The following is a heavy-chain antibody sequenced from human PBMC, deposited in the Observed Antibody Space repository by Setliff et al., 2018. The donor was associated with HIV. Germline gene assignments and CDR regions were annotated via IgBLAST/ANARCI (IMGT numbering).Heavy chain of an antibody. CDR3: AKDGQRVGYGSDFDY. V-gene: IGHV3-30*04. Sequence: PGESLTISCAASGFTFSSYAMHWVRQSPGKGLEWMAVISYDETDKYYADSVKGRFTISRDNSKNMLYLQMNSLRAEDTAVYYCAKDGQRVGYGSDFDYWGQGTLVTVSS. D-gene: IGHD6-25*01. J-gene: IGHJ4*02. CDR1: GFTFSSYA. CDR2: ISYDETDK.